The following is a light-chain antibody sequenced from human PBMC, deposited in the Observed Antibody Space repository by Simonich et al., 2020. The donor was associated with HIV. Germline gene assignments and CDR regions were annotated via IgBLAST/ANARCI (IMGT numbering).Light chain of an antibody. Sequence: AIQMTQSPSSLSASVGDRVTITCRASQGIRNDLGWYQQKPGKAPKLLIYAASRLQSGVPSRFSGSESGTDFTLTISCLQSEDFATYYCQQYYGYPWTFGQGTKVEIK. V-gene: IGKV1-6*01. CDR1: QGIRND. CDR2: AAS. CDR3: QQYYGYPWT. J-gene: IGKJ1*01.